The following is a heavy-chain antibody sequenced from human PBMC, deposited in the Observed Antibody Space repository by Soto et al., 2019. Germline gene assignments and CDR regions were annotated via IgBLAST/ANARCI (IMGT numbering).Heavy chain of an antibody. CDR1: GFSFDKSG. D-gene: IGHD6-19*01. J-gene: IGHJ3*02. V-gene: IGHV3-9*01. CDR3: TKRDSGFEI. Sequence: EVQLVESGGGLVQPGRSLRLSCEASGFSFDKSGMHWVREIPGKGLEWVSGISYNSVVINYVDSVKGRFTIFRDNAKNSLYLQMNSLRPEDTALYYGTKRDSGFEIWGQGTMVTVSS. CDR2: ISYNSVVI.